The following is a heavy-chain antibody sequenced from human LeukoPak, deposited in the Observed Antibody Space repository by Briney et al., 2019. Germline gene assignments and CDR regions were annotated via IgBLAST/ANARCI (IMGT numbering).Heavy chain of an antibody. V-gene: IGHV3-66*04. CDR3: ARQNVDSGDAFDI. CDR1: GFTVSSNY. Sequence: GGSLRLSCAASGFTVSSNYMSWVRQAPGKGLEWVSVIYSGGSTYYADSVKGRFTISRGNSKNTLYLQMNSLRAEDTAVYYCARQNVDSGDAFDIWGQGTMVTVSS. CDR2: IYSGGST. D-gene: IGHD5-12*01. J-gene: IGHJ3*02.